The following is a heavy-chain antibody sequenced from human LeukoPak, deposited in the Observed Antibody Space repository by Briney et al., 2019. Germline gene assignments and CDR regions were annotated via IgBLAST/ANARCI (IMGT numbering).Heavy chain of an antibody. CDR2: INSDGSST. D-gene: IGHD3-10*01. V-gene: IGHV3-74*01. CDR1: GFTFSSYW. Sequence: GGSLRLSCAASGFTFSSYWMHWVRQAPGKGLVWVSRINSDGSSTSYADSVKGRFTISRDNAKNTLYLQMNSLRAEDTAAYYCARGDYYYGSGSYIDYWGQGTLVTVSS. J-gene: IGHJ4*02. CDR3: ARGDYYYGSGSYIDY.